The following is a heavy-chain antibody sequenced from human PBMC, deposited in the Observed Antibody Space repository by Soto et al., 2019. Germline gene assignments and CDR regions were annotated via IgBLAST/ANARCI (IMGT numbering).Heavy chain of an antibody. Sequence: GGSLRLSCAASGFTFSSYAMHWVRQAPGKGLEWVAVISYDGSNKYYADSVRGRFTISRDNSKNTLYLQMNSLRAEDTAVYYCARGFSSSSLYYYYGMDVWGQGTTVTVSS. V-gene: IGHV3-30-3*01. CDR1: GFTFSSYA. CDR3: ARGFSSSSLYYYYGMDV. CDR2: ISYDGSNK. J-gene: IGHJ6*02. D-gene: IGHD6-6*01.